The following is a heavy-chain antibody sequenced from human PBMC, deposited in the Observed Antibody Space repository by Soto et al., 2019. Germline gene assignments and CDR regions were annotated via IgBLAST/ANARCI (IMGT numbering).Heavy chain of an antibody. CDR1: GGTISSGGYY. CDR3: ARLRAVTTYCYYYMDV. V-gene: IGHV4-61*08. J-gene: IGHJ6*03. Sequence: NPSETLSLTCTVSGGTISSGGYYWSWIRQHPGKGLEWIGEINHSGSTNYNPSLKSRVTISVDTSKNQSSLKLSSVTAADTAVYYCARLRAVTTYCYYYMDVWGKGTTVTVSS. CDR2: INHSGST. D-gene: IGHD4-17*01.